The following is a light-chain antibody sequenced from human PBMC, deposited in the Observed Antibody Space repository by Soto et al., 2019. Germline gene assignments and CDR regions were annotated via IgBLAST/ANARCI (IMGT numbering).Light chain of an antibody. J-gene: IGKJ4*01. V-gene: IGKV3-11*01. CDR2: DAS. Sequence: EIVLTQSPATLSLSPGERATLSCRASQSVSSYLAWYQPKPGQAPRLLIYDASNRATGIPARFSGSGSGTDFTPTISSLEPEDFAVYYCQQRSNWPLTFGGGTKVDI. CDR1: QSVSSY. CDR3: QQRSNWPLT.